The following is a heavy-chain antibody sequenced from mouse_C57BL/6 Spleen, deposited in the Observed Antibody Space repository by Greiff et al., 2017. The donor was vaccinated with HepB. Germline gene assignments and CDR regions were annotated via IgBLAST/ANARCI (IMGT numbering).Heavy chain of an antibody. D-gene: IGHD2-4*01. Sequence: QVQLQQPGAELVKPGASVKLSCKASGYTFTSYWMHWVKQRPGQGLEWIGMIHPNSGSTNYNQKFKSKATLTVDKSSSTAYMQLSSLTSEDSAVYYCAREVPYDYDSYFDYWGQGTTLTVSS. V-gene: IGHV1-64*01. CDR2: IHPNSGST. CDR3: AREVPYDYDSYFDY. CDR1: GYTFTSYW. J-gene: IGHJ2*01.